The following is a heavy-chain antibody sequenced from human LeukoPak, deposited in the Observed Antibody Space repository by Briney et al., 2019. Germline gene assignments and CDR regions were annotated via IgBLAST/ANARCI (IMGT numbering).Heavy chain of an antibody. CDR3: AKNGQSGFSFDP. CDR1: GGSLTGHY. Sequence: LETLSLTCGVYGGSLTGHYWSWIRQPPGKGLEWIGEGGDRGGTKFNPSLKGRATISADTSKNQFSLKLFSVTAADTAVYYCAKNGQSGFSFDPWGQGTLVTVSS. J-gene: IGHJ5*02. D-gene: IGHD2-8*01. CDR2: GGDRGGT. V-gene: IGHV4-34*01.